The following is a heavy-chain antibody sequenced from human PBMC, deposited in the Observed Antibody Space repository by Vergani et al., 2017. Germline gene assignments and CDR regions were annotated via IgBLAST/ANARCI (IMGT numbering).Heavy chain of an antibody. Sequence: QVQLVQSGAEVKKPGSSVKVSCKASGGTFSSYAISWVRQAPGQGLEWMGGIIPIFGTANYAQKFQGRVTMTRDTSISTAYMELSRLRSDDTAVYYCARGIAARVVFFDYWGQGTLVTVSS. J-gene: IGHJ4*02. CDR2: IIPIFGTA. V-gene: IGHV1-69*06. CDR1: GGTFSSYA. D-gene: IGHD6-6*01. CDR3: ARGIAARVVFFDY.